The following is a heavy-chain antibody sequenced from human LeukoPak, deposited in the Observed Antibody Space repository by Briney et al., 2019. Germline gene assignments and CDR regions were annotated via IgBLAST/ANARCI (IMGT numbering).Heavy chain of an antibody. CDR1: GYTFIGYY. CDR3: AREVVRGDAFDI. CDR2: MNPNSGNT. J-gene: IGHJ3*02. D-gene: IGHD3-10*01. V-gene: IGHV1-8*02. Sequence: GASVKVSCKPSGYTFIGYYIHWVRQATGQGLEWMGWMNPNSGNTGYAQKFQGRVTMTRNTSISTAYMELSSLRSEDTAVYYCAREVVRGDAFDIWGQGTMVTVSS.